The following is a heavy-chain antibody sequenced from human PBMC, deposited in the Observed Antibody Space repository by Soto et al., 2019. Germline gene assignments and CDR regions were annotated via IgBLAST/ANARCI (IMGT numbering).Heavy chain of an antibody. Sequence: SQTLSPTCFISWDSVSSSSVAWNRVRQSPSRGLEWLGRTYYRSRWYIDFAVSVRGRIVINADTSKNQFYLQMNCVTAEDTAVYFCVRYRKVAAYPYYGLDVWGQGTTVTVSS. D-gene: IGHD2-15*01. J-gene: IGHJ6*02. CDR3: VRYRKVAAYPYYGLDV. CDR1: WDSVSSSSVA. CDR2: TYYRSRWYI. V-gene: IGHV6-1*01.